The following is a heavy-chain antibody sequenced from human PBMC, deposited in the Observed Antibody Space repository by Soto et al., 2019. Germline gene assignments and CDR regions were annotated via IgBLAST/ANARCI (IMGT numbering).Heavy chain of an antibody. D-gene: IGHD3-10*01. V-gene: IGHV1-2*02. CDR2: VNPNGGGT. CDR3: ARDSDRWTYGLGSWLE. CDR1: GYAFNEYY. J-gene: IGHJ4*02. Sequence: QVQLVQSGPEVRKPGASVKVSCKASGYAFNEYYIHWVRQAPGQGLEWMGWVNPNGGGTNYARTFRGRVIMTTDTSTRTAYMELSGLRADDTATFYCARDSDRWTYGLGSWLEWGQGTPVTVSS.